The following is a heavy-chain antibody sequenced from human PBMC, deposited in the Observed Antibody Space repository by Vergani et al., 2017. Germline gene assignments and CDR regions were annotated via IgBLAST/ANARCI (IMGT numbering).Heavy chain of an antibody. CDR2: FDPSDGDT. Sequence: QVQLLQSRAELKKPGASVKVSCKVAGNSLRDLSMHWVRQAPGQGLEWMGGFDPSDGDTTYTQKFQDLIIMTEDASTDTAYLELNNLGSGNTAVYFCATSRRGYSYGSSSFDSWGQGTLVTVSS. CDR1: GNSLRDLS. J-gene: IGHJ4*02. CDR3: ATSRRGYSYGSSSFDS. D-gene: IGHD5-18*01. V-gene: IGHV1-24*01.